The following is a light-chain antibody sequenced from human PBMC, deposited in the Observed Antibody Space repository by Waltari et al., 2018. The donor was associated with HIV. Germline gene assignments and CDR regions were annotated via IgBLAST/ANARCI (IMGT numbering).Light chain of an antibody. V-gene: IGLV2-14*01. CDR3: SSYTTSSTVV. CDR2: EVT. CDR1: SSDVGPSNY. Sequence: QSALTQPVSVSGSPGQSITISCTGTSSDVGPSNYVSWYQQHPGKAPQLMIFEVTNRPSGVSDRFSGSKSDNTASLTISGLQAEDEAYYYCSSYTTSSTVVFGGGTKLTVL. J-gene: IGLJ3*02.